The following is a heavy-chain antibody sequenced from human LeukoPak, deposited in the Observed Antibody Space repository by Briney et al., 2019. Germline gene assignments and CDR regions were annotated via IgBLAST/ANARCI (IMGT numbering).Heavy chain of an antibody. Sequence: PGGSLRLSCAASGFTFSSYWMSWVRQAPGKGLERVANIKQDGSEKYYVDSVKGRFTISRDNAKNSLYLQMNSLRAEDTAVYYCARRCSSTSCYRGENWFDPWGQGTLVTVSS. CDR1: GFTFSSYW. D-gene: IGHD2-2*02. CDR3: ARRCSSTSCYRGENWFDP. CDR2: IKQDGSEK. J-gene: IGHJ5*02. V-gene: IGHV3-7*01.